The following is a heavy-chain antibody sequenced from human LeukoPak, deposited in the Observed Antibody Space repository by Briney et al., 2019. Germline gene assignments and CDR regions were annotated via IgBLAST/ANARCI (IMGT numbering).Heavy chain of an antibody. CDR2: TYSIGST. Sequence: PGGSLKLSCATSGFSVSSNFMSWVRQAPGKGLEWVSVTYSIGSTYYTDSVKGRFTISRDNSKSTVYLQMDSLRAEDTAVYYCVRDSDSFGFDHWGQGTLVTVSS. V-gene: IGHV3-53*01. J-gene: IGHJ4*02. CDR3: VRDSDSFGFDH. CDR1: GFSVSSNF. D-gene: IGHD3-10*01.